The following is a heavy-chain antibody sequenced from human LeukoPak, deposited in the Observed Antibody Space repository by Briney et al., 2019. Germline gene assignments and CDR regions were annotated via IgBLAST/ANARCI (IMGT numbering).Heavy chain of an antibody. J-gene: IGHJ4*02. Sequence: ASVKVSCKASGYTFTGYYMHWVRQAPGQGLEWMGWINPNSGGTNYAQKFQGRVTMTRDTSISTAYMELSRLRSDDTAVYYCARPLKYYYDSSGYDYWGQGTLVTVSS. CDR3: ARPLKYYYDSSGYDY. CDR1: GYTFTGYY. D-gene: IGHD3-22*01. CDR2: INPNSGGT. V-gene: IGHV1-2*02.